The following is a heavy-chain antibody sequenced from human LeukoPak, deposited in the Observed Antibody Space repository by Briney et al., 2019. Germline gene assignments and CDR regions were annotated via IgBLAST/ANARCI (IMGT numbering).Heavy chain of an antibody. V-gene: IGHV3-74*01. CDR1: GFTFRSYW. D-gene: IGHD2-15*01. CDR2: INSDGSST. J-gene: IGHJ4*02. Sequence: GGSPRLACAASGFTFRSYWMHWVRQAPGKGLVWVSRINSDGSSTSYADSVKGRFTISRDNAKNTLYLQMNSLRVEDSAVYYCARDQIYCSGGYCYFDYWGQGTLVTVSS. CDR3: ARDQIYCSGGYCYFDY.